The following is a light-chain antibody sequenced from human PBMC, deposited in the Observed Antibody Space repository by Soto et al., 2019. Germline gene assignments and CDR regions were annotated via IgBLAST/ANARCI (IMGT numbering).Light chain of an antibody. J-gene: IGKJ1*01. CDR1: QSISTY. Sequence: DIQMTQSPSSLSASVGDRVTISCRAGQSISTYLNCYQQKPGTAPRLLIYSASSVKTGVPPRFSGSGSGRDFTLTISSLRPEDIATYFCQQSYTSPPWTFGQGTKVEIK. CDR2: SAS. V-gene: IGKV1-39*01. CDR3: QQSYTSPPWT.